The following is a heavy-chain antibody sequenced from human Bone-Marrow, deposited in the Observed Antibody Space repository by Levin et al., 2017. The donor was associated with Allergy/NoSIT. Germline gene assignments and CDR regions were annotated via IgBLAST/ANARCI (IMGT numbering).Heavy chain of an antibody. Sequence: GGSLRLSCAASGLTFNRHGMHWVRQAPGKGLEWVAVASFDGNDEYYGDSVKGRFTISRDNSKNTLYLQMNSLKVEDTAIYFCAKEEVVKGSFSVSGFFDYWGQGARVTVSS. CDR1: GLTFNRHG. V-gene: IGHV3-30*18. CDR3: AKEEVVKGSFSVSGFFDY. CDR2: ASFDGNDE. D-gene: IGHD2/OR15-2a*01. J-gene: IGHJ4*02.